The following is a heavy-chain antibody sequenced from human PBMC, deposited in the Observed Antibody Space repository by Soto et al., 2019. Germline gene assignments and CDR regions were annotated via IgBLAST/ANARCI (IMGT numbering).Heavy chain of an antibody. D-gene: IGHD3-22*01. CDR3: ARGRHYYDSSGYYYYFDY. J-gene: IGHJ4*02. V-gene: IGHV4-39*07. Sequence: SETLSLTCTVSGGSISSSSYYWGWIRQPPGKGLEWIGSLYYSGSTYYNPSLKSRVTISVDTSKNQFSLKLSSVTAADTAVYYCARGRHYYDSSGYYYYFDYWGQGTLVTVSS. CDR2: LYYSGST. CDR1: GGSISSSSYY.